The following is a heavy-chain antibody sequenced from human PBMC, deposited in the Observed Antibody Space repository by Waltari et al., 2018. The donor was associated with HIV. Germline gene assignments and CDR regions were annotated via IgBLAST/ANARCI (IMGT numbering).Heavy chain of an antibody. CDR1: GYTFNDHY. V-gene: IGHV1-2*02. CDR3: VRQMTFYDALDI. Sequence: LVQSGAEVRNSGASVKVPCKTSGYTFNDHYIHWVRQAPGQGPEWMGWIYPNSGDTHFAEKFQGRVTLTRDTSIRTAYVEVSNLRSDDTAVYYCVRQMTFYDALDIWGQGTMVSVSS. CDR2: IYPNSGDT. J-gene: IGHJ3*02.